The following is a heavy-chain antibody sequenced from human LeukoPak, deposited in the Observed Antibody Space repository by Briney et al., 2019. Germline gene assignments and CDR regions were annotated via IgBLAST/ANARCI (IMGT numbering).Heavy chain of an antibody. CDR1: GFTLRSYW. Sequence: LGGSLRLSCAASGFTLRSYWMHWFRQAPGERLVWVSRINSDGSITSSADSVEGRFTISRDNAENTLYLQMNSLRVEDTAVYYCARVTARWHPYVDYWGQGTLVTVSS. J-gene: IGHJ4*02. CDR2: INSDGSIT. D-gene: IGHD6-13*01. CDR3: ARVTARWHPYVDY. V-gene: IGHV3-74*01.